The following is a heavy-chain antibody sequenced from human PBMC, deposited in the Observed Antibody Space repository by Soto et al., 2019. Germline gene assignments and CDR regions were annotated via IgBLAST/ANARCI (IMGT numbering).Heavy chain of an antibody. CDR3: ARGSEPGGTYRQRFEY. D-gene: IGHD3-16*02. Sequence: GESLKISGNGSGYTFTNDWIAWVRQMPGKGLEWTGIIYPCDSDTRYSPSFQGQVTISADKSITTAYLQWSSLKASDTGMYYCARGSEPGGTYRQRFEYWGQGILVTVSS. J-gene: IGHJ4*02. CDR2: IYPCDSDT. V-gene: IGHV5-51*01. CDR1: GYTFTNDW.